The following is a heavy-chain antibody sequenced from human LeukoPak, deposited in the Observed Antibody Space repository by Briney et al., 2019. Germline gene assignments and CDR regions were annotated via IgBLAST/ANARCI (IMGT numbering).Heavy chain of an antibody. V-gene: IGHV1-2*02. CDR1: GYTFTGYF. Sequence: GASVKVSCKTSGYTFTGYFMHWVRQAPGQGLELIGWIDPSSGATTYAQRFQGRVDMTRDTSISTAYMELNRLRSDDTAMYYCARPPGRDGYNRYEYWGQGTLVTVSS. J-gene: IGHJ4*02. CDR2: IDPSSGAT. CDR3: ARPPGRDGYNRYEY. D-gene: IGHD5-12*01.